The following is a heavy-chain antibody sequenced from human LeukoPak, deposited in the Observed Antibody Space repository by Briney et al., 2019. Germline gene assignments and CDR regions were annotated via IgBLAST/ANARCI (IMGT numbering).Heavy chain of an antibody. V-gene: IGHV3-74*01. Sequence: GGSLRLSCAASGFTFSSYWMHWVRQAPGKGLVWVSRINSDGSSTSYADSVKGRFTISRDNAKNTLYLQMNSLRAEDTAVYYCAREYVLDAFAIWGQGTLVTVSS. D-gene: IGHD2-21*01. CDR2: INSDGSST. J-gene: IGHJ1*01. CDR1: GFTFSSYW. CDR3: AREYVLDAFAI.